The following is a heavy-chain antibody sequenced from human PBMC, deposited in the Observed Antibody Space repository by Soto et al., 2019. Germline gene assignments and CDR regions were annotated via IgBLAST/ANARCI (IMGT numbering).Heavy chain of an antibody. D-gene: IGHD3-22*01. V-gene: IGHV4-59*08. CDR1: GDSVNSYY. CDR2: IYSTGNT. CDR3: ARHISSSRRVVPSDP. Sequence: SETLCLTCTVSGDSVNSYYWSWSRRAPGTELEWIGYIYSTGNTNYNPSLKSRVTISVDTSTNQFSLKLTSVTAADTAVYYCARHISSSRRVVPSDPCGQGILVTVSS. J-gene: IGHJ5*02.